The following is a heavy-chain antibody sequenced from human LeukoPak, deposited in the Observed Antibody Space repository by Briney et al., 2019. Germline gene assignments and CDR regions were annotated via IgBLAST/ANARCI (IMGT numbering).Heavy chain of an antibody. CDR3: VRDPSNSVGNRIYFDF. CDR1: GYSFTDYA. CDR2: ISASNGNT. J-gene: IGHJ4*02. Sequence: ASVKVSCKTSGYSFTDYAITWVRQVRGQGLQWVGWISASNGNTDYAQSFRGRATMTTDTSTSTAYLELTSLTSDDTAIYYCVRDPSNSVGNRIYFDFWGQGTLVTVS. V-gene: IGHV1-18*01. D-gene: IGHD5/OR15-5a*01.